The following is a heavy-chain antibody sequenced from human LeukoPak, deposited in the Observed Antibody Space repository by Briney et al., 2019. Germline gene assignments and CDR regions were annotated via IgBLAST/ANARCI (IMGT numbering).Heavy chain of an antibody. CDR2: IYYSGST. D-gene: IGHD4-11*01. V-gene: IGHV4-30-4*08. Sequence: PSQTPSLTCTVSGGSISSGDYYWSWIRQPPGKGLEWIGYIYYSGSTYYNPSLKSRVTISVDTSKNQFSLKLSSVTAADTAVYYCARGDFGVTTGDYWGQGTLVTVSS. CDR1: GGSISSGDYY. J-gene: IGHJ4*02. CDR3: ARGDFGVTTGDY.